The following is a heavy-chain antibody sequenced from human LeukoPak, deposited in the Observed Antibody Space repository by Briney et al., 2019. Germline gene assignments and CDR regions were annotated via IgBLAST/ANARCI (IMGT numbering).Heavy chain of an antibody. CDR3: ARDKNGWFDP. CDR2: IYYSGST. D-gene: IGHD2-8*01. Sequence: SETLSLTCTVSGGSISSYYGSWIRQPPGKGLEWIGYIYYSGSTNYNPSLKSRVTISVDTSKNQFSLKLSSVTAADTAVYYCARDKNGWFDPWGQGTLVTVSS. V-gene: IGHV4-59*01. J-gene: IGHJ5*02. CDR1: GGSISSYY.